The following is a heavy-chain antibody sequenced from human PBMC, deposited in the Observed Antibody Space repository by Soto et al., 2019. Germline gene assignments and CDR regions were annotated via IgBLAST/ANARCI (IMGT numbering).Heavy chain of an antibody. CDR3: ARNVRDYNFDY. CDR2: INPDSGGT. D-gene: IGHD3-10*02. J-gene: IGHJ4*02. CDR1: GYMLSDYY. V-gene: IGHV1-2*02. Sequence: HVQLAQAGAEVKKPGASVTVSCKASGYMLSDYYLHWVRQAPVQGGEWMGWINPDSGGTKYTKKIKGRETMTTDTSISTACMELSELRSKDTAVYYWARNVRDYNFDYGGQGPLVTVSS.